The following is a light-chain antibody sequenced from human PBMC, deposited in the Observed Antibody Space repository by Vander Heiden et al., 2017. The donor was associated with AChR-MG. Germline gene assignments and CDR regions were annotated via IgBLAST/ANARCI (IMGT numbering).Light chain of an antibody. V-gene: IGLV2-23*02. CDR2: EVN. CDR1: SRHVGGYQL. Sequence: QSALTQPASVSGSPGQSITISCTGTSRHVGGYQLVSWYQPPLCNAPNLMIYEVNKRRLGVANRFSGAKSGNTASLTSAGLQAEDEADYYCCSLEKTNKPVIFGGGTKLTVL. CDR3: CSLEKTNKPVI. J-gene: IGLJ2*01.